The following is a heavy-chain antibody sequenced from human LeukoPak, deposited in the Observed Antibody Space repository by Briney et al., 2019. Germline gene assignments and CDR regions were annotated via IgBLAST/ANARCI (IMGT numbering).Heavy chain of an antibody. V-gene: IGHV1-2*02. D-gene: IGHD3-10*01. CDR1: GYTFTGYY. J-gene: IGHJ4*02. CDR3: ASFPLWFGERYFDY. Sequence: GASVKVSFKASGYTFTGYYLHWVRQAPGQGLEWMGWINPNSGGTNYAQKFQGRVTMTRDTSISTAYMELSRLRSDDTAVYYCASFPLWFGERYFDYWGQGTLVTVSS. CDR2: INPNSGGT.